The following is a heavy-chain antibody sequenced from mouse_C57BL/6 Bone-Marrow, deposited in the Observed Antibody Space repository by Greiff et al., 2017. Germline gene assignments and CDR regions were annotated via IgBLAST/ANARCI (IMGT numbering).Heavy chain of an antibody. V-gene: IGHV1-82*01. CDR1: GYAFSSSW. D-gene: IGHD1-1*01. Sequence: QVQLKQSGPELVKPGASVKISCKASGYAFSSSWMNWVKQRPGKGLEWIGRIYPGDGDTNYNGKFKGKATLTADKSSSPAYMQLSSLTSEDSAVYFCATFITTVVDWYFDVWGTGTTVTVSS. CDR2: IYPGDGDT. CDR3: ATFITTVVDWYFDV. J-gene: IGHJ1*03.